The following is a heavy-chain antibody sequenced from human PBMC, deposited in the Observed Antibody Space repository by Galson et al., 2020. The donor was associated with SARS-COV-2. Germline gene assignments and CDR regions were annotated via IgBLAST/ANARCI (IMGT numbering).Heavy chain of an antibody. CDR3: ARRTGVGGGNYYYYGIDV. CDR2: IYYSGST. Sequence: SETLSLTCTVSAGSISSSSYYWGWLRQPPGEGLEWIGSIYYSGSTYYNPSLKSRVTISVDTSKNQFSLKLNSVTAADTAVYCCARRTGVGGGNYYYYGIDVWGKGTTVTVSS. D-gene: IGHD1-1*01. J-gene: IGHJ6*04. V-gene: IGHV4-39*01. CDR1: AGSISSSSYY.